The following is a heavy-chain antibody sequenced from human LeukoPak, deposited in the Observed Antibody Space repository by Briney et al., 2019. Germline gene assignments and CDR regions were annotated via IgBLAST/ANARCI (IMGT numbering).Heavy chain of an antibody. Sequence: SGGSLRLSCAASGFTFSIYWMSWVRQAPGKGLEWVANIKQDGSEKYYVDSVKGRFTISRDNAKNSLFLQMNSLRAEDTAVYYCARDLSGWELQAYWGQGTLVTVSS. D-gene: IGHD1-26*01. V-gene: IGHV3-7*01. CDR2: IKQDGSEK. CDR3: ARDLSGWELQAY. J-gene: IGHJ4*02. CDR1: GFTFSIYW.